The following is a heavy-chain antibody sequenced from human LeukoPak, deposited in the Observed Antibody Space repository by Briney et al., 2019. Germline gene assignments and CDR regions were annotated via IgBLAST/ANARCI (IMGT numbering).Heavy chain of an antibody. J-gene: IGHJ5*02. V-gene: IGHV1-2*06. CDR2: INPNSGGT. CDR3: ARDRNDFWSGYYNWFDP. CDR1: GYTFTGYY. D-gene: IGHD3-3*01. Sequence: ASVKVSCKASGYTFTGYYMHWVRQAPGQGLGWMGRINPNSGGTNYAQKFQGRVTMTRDTSISTAYMELSRLRSDDTAVYYCARDRNDFWSGYYNWFDPWGQGTLVTVSS.